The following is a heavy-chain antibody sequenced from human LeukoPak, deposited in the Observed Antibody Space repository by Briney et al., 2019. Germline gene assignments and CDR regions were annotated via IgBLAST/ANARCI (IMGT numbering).Heavy chain of an antibody. CDR1: VGSISNYH. CDR3: ARTYSSSWPYYAMDV. V-gene: IGHV4-59*01. Sequence: AETLSLTCTVSVGSISNYHWSWVRQPRGKGLEWGGDIYYSGSTNYNPSLKGRVHISVATSKNQSSLKLSSVPAADTAVYYCARTYSSSWPYYAMDVWGQGTPVTVSS. D-gene: IGHD6-13*01. CDR2: IYYSGST. J-gene: IGHJ6*02.